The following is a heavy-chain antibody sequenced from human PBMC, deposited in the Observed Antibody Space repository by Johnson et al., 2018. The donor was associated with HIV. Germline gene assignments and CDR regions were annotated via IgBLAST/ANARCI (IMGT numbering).Heavy chain of an antibody. J-gene: IGHJ3*02. CDR3: AKGQYSSSPCAFDI. V-gene: IGHV3-20*04. D-gene: IGHD6-6*01. CDR2: INWKGGSP. CDR1: GFTFDDYD. Sequence: EVQLVESGGGLIQPGGSLRLSCAASGFTFDDYDMSWVRQAPGKGLEWVSGINWKGGSPGYADSVKGRFTISRDNSKNTLYLQMGSLRAEDMAVYYCAKGQYSSSPCAFDIWGQGTMVTVSS.